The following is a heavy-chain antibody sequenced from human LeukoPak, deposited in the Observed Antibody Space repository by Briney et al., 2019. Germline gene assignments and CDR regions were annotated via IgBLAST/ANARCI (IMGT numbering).Heavy chain of an antibody. Sequence: GGSLRLSCAASGFTFSSYAMHWVRQAPGKGLEWVALISYDGSNKNYADSVKGRLTISRDISKNTLYVQMNSLRAEDTAVYYCAELGITMIGGVWGKGTTVTISS. CDR1: GFTFSSYA. D-gene: IGHD3-10*02. V-gene: IGHV3-30*04. CDR2: ISYDGSNK. CDR3: AELGITMIGGV. J-gene: IGHJ6*04.